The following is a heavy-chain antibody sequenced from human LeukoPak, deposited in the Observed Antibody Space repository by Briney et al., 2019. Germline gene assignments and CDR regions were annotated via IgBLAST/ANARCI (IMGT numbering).Heavy chain of an antibody. V-gene: IGHV3-74*03. CDR3: TRDLRVTAIPDFDY. D-gene: IGHD2-21*02. CDR1: GFTFSSCW. Sequence: GRSLRLSCAASGFTFSSCWMHWVRQAPGKGLVWVSRINGDGSSTTYADSVRGRFTISRDNAKNTLYLQMNSLRAEDTAVYYCTRDLRVTAIPDFDYWGQGTLVTVSS. CDR2: INGDGSST. J-gene: IGHJ4*02.